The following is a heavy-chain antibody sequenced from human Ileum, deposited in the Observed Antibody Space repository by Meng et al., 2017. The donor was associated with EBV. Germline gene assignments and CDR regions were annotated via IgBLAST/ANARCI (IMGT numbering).Heavy chain of an antibody. CDR2: FNPEDGET. Sequence: QVQLVQSGAEVKKPGASVKVSCKVTGYTFTELSIHWVRQAPGKGLEWMGGFNPEDGETIYAQNFQGRVTVTEDTSTGTAFMDLSSLRSEDTAMYYCATSGYLYDLGRYSLNYWGQGTLVTVSS. CDR3: ATSGYLYDLGRYSLNY. J-gene: IGHJ4*02. V-gene: IGHV1-24*01. D-gene: IGHD3/OR15-3a*01. CDR1: GYTFTELS.